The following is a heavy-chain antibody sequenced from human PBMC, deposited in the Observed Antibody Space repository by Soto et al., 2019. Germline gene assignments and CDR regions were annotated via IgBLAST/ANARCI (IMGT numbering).Heavy chain of an antibody. D-gene: IGHD2-2*01. CDR1: GFTFSSYW. J-gene: IGHJ6*02. V-gene: IGHV3-7*01. Sequence: PGGSLRLSCAASGFTFSSYWMSWVRQAPGKGLEWVANIKQDGSEKYYVDSVKGRFTISRDNAKNSLYLQMNSLRAEDTAVYYCARERGVPAAMGYYYYYYGMDVWGQGTTVTVSS. CDR3: ARERGVPAAMGYYYYYYGMDV. CDR2: IKQDGSEK.